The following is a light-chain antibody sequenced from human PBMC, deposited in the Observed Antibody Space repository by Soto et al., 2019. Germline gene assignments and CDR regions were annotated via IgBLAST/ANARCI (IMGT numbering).Light chain of an antibody. J-gene: IGKJ3*01. V-gene: IGKV1-13*02. CDR1: QGITSG. CDR3: QQCNSYTGIT. CDR2: DAS. Sequence: AIQLTQSPSSLSASVGDRVTITCRASQGITSGLAWYQQKPGKAPRLLIYDASSLKSGVPSRFSGGGSGTDFTLTNSSLQPEDFSTYYCQQCNSYTGITFGHGSKVDIK.